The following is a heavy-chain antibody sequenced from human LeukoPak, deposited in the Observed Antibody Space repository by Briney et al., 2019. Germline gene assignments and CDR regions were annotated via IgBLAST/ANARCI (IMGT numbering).Heavy chain of an antibody. V-gene: IGHV5-51*01. D-gene: IGHD3-22*01. J-gene: IGHJ3*02. CDR3: ARLSYYDSSGYYDRVFDI. Sequence: GESLKISWKGSGYSFTSYWIGWVRQMPGKGLEWVGIIYPGDSDTRYSPSLQGQVTISADKSISTAYRQWSSLKASDTAMYYCARLSYYDSSGYYDRVFDIWGQGTMVTVSS. CDR1: GYSFTSYW. CDR2: IYPGDSDT.